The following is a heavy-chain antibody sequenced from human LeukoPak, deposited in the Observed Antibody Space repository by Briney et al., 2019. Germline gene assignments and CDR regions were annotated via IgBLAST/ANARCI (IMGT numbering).Heavy chain of an antibody. V-gene: IGHV4-28*01. CDR3: ARNQAVAANRGASDV. Sequence: PSETLSLTCAVSGYSISSNNWWAWVRQPPGKGLEWIGYISYNGNTYYNPYNPSLTSRVTMSVGTSKNQFSLKLDSVTEIDTAMYYCARNQAVAANRGASDVWGQGTMVTVSS. J-gene: IGHJ3*01. CDR2: ISYNGNT. CDR1: GYSISSNNW. D-gene: IGHD6-19*01.